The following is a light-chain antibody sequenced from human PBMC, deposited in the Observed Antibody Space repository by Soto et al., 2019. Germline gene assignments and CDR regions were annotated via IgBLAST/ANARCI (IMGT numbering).Light chain of an antibody. J-gene: IGKJ1*01. CDR1: QSVSSN. Sequence: EIVMTQSPATLSVSPGERATLSCRASQSVSSNLAWYQQKPGQAPRLLISGASTRATGIPARFSGSGSGTEFTLTISSLQSEDFAIYYCQHYNNWPQTFGLGTKVEIK. CDR2: GAS. CDR3: QHYNNWPQT. V-gene: IGKV3-15*01.